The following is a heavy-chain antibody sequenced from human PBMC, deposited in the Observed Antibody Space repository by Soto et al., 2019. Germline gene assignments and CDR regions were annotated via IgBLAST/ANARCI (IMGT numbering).Heavy chain of an antibody. J-gene: IGHJ4*02. CDR1: GFPFSSNW. CDR2: IRKDGSEK. V-gene: IGHV3-7*01. Sequence: EVHLVESGGGLVQPGGSLRLSCAASGFPFSSNWMSWVRQAPGKGPEWVANIRKDGSEKYYLDSVRGRFTISRDNAKNSLYLQMNSLRAEDTAVYYCAKGGRTSAWYWRDWGQGTLVTVSS. D-gene: IGHD6-19*01. CDR3: AKGGRTSAWYWRD.